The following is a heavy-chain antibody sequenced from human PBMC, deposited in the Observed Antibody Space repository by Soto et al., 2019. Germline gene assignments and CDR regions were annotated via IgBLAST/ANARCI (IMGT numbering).Heavy chain of an antibody. D-gene: IGHD5-12*01. CDR2: IYTSGST. V-gene: IGHV4-4*07. J-gene: IGHJ6*02. CDR1: GGSISSYY. CDR3: ARRRGYSGYLGERYYYYGMDV. Sequence: PSETLSLTCTVSGGSISSYYWSWIRQPAGKGLEWIGRIYTSGSTNYNPSLKSRVTMSVDTSKNQFSLKLSSVTAADTAVYYCARRRGYSGYLGERYYYYGMDVWGQGTTVTVS.